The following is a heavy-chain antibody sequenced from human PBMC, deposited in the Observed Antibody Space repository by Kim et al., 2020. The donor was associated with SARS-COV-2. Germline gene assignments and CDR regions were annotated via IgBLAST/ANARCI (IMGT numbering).Heavy chain of an antibody. CDR1: GFTFSSYG. D-gene: IGHD1-7*01. CDR2: ISYDGSNK. V-gene: IGHV3-30*18. Sequence: GGSLRLSCAASGFTFSSYGMHWVRQAPGKGLEWVAVISYDGSNKYYADSVKGRFTISRDNSKNTLYLQMNSLRAEDTAVYYCAKGVELSPGGQGTLVTVSS. CDR3: AKGVELSP. J-gene: IGHJ4*02.